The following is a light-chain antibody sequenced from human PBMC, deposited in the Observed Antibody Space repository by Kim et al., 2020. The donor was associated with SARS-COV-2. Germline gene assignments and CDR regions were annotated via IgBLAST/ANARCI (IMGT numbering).Light chain of an antibody. CDR1: TGAGTSGYY. V-gene: IGLV7-43*01. J-gene: IGLJ3*02. CDR3: LLYYGGVWV. Sequence: PGGTVTLPCASNTGAGTSGYYPSWFQLKPGQAPRSMIHTASGRHSWTPARFSGSLLGGKAALTLSGVQPEDEAEYYCLLYYGGVWVFGGGTQLTVL. CDR2: TAS.